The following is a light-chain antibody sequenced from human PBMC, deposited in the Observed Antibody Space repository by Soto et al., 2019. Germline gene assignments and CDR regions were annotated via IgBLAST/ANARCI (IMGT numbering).Light chain of an antibody. CDR2: KVD. J-gene: IGLJ3*02. V-gene: IGLV2-14*01. CDR1: SSDLGGLNY. CDR3: SSYTTVPSPQWV. Sequence: QSALTQPASVSGSPGQSITIPCSGRSSDLGGLNYVSWYQQHPGKVPKLIIYKVDNRPSGISDRSSASKSGNTASLTISGLQAEDEAHYYCSSYTTVPSPQWVFAGGTKVTVL.